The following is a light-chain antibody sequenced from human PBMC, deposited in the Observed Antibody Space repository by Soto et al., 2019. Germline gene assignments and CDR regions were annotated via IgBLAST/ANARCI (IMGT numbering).Light chain of an antibody. Sequence: DIRMTEAPSSLSASVGDRVTITCRASQGISNYLAWYQQKPGKVPKLLIYAASTLQSGVPSRFSGSGSGTDFTLTISSLQPDDFATYYCQQYMSYSFGQGTKVDIK. V-gene: IGKV1-27*01. CDR3: QQYMSYS. J-gene: IGKJ1*01. CDR1: QGISNY. CDR2: AAS.